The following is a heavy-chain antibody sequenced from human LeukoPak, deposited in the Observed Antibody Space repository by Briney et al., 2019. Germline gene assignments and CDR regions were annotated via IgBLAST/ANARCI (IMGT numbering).Heavy chain of an antibody. CDR1: GGSISSYY. V-gene: IGHV4-59*08. D-gene: IGHD6-19*01. Sequence: PSETLSLTCTVSGGSISSYYWSWIRQPPGKGLEWIGYIYYSGSTNYNPSLKSRVTISVDTSKNQFSLKLSSVTAADTAVYYCARPRRGQWLDAFDIWGQGTMVTVSS. CDR3: ARPRRGQWLDAFDI. CDR2: IYYSGST. J-gene: IGHJ3*02.